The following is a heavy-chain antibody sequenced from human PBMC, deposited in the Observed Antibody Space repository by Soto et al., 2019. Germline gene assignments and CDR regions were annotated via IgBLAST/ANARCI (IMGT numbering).Heavy chain of an antibody. CDR2: IYYSGTT. J-gene: IGHJ6*03. CDR3: ARQYSSSSFYKYYMDV. CDR1: GHSLSSSY. Sequence: ASETLSLTCTVYGHSLSSSYLSWVRLPPGKGLEWIGYIYYSGTTNYNPSLKRRVTISVDKSKNQFSLKLRSVTAADTAVYYCARQYSSSSFYKYYMDVRGKGTTVTVSS. V-gene: IGHV4-59*08. D-gene: IGHD6-6*01.